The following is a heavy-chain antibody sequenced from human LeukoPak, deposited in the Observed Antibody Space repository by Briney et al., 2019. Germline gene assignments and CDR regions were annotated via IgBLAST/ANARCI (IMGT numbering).Heavy chain of an antibody. CDR2: IYSSSGST. V-gene: IGHV4-4*07. D-gene: IGHD6-19*01. J-gene: IGHJ4*02. Sequence: SETLSLTCSVSGASISSDYWSWVRQPAGKGLEWIGRIYSSSGSTNYNPSLKSRVTMSLDTSKSQFSLKLSSVTAADTAVYYCARIDRAVAGTIDYWGQGTLVTVSS. CDR3: ARIDRAVAGTIDY. CDR1: GASISSDY.